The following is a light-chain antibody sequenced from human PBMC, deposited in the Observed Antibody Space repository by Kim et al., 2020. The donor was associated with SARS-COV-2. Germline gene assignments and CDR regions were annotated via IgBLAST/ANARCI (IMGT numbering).Light chain of an antibody. CDR3: QAWDSTTAV. CDR1: KVGEKY. CDR2: QDT. V-gene: IGLV3-1*01. J-gene: IGLJ3*02. Sequence: SVAPGQTASIPCYGEKVGEKYVSWYQQKSGQSPVLVIYQDTKRPSGIPERFSASKTGTTATLTISGTHAMDEADYYCQAWDSTTAVFGGGTQLTVL.